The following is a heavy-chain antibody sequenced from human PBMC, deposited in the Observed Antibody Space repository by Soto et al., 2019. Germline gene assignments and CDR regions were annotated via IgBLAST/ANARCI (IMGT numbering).Heavy chain of an antibody. CDR1: GFDFGSFG. Sequence: SVKVSCKASGFDFGSFGIQFLRQTRGRGLEWIGWIVVASGRTNYARQFQGRVAFSRDMSSTTAYMDLYDLKSDDTAVYFCSADHPHTAIGWPVWGQGXTVTVPS. CDR3: SADHPHTAIGWPV. CDR2: IVVASGRT. V-gene: IGHV1-58*02. J-gene: IGHJ6*02.